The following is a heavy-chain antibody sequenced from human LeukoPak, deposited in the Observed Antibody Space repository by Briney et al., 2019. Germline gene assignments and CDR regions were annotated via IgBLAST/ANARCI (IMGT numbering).Heavy chain of an antibody. V-gene: IGHV3-30-3*02. Sequence: GGSLRLSCAVSGVTFSSYAMHWVRQAPGKGLEWVAVISYDGSNKYYADSVKGRFTISRDNSKNTLYLQMNSLRAEDTAVYYCAKTGYDSSGFPLLYFDLWGRGTLVTVSS. D-gene: IGHD3-22*01. CDR1: GVTFSSYA. CDR2: ISYDGSNK. CDR3: AKTGYDSSGFPLLYFDL. J-gene: IGHJ2*01.